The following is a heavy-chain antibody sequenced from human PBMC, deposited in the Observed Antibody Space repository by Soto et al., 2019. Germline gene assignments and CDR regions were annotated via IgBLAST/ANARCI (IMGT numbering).Heavy chain of an antibody. CDR3: ARGPRAPPPHDYGMDV. CDR1: GFTFSSHV. J-gene: IGHJ6*02. CDR2: ISGGGGTT. V-gene: IGHV3-23*01. Sequence: EVQLLESGGGLVQPGGSLRLSCAASGFTFSSHVMNWVRQAPGKGLEWVAAISGGGGTTFYGDSVEGRFTMSRDSSKNTLFLQMNSLRAEDTAVYYCARGPRAPPPHDYGMDVWGQGTTVTVSS.